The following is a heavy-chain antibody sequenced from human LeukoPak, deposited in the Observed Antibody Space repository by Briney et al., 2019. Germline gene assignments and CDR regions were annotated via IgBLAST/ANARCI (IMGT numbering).Heavy chain of an antibody. CDR2: ISSSSSYI. CDR1: GFTFSSYA. Sequence: GGSLRLSCAASGFTFSSYAMSWVRQAPGKGLEWVSSISSSSSYIYYADSVKGRFTISRDNAKNSLYLQMNSPRAEDTAVYYCARSPGGYMDVWGKGTTVTVSS. J-gene: IGHJ6*03. V-gene: IGHV3-21*01. CDR3: ARSPGGYMDV. D-gene: IGHD3-16*01.